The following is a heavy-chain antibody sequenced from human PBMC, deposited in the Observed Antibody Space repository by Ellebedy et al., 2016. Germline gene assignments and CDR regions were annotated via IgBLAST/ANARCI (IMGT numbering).Heavy chain of an antibody. J-gene: IGHJ6*02. Sequence: GGSLRLSCVVSGFSVSSNYMSWVRQAPGKGLEWVSAISGGVGDSTYYVDSVKGRFTISRDNSKNTLYLQMNSLRAEDTAVYYCASLQSYCISCELDVWGQGTTVTVSS. CDR3: ASLQSYCISCELDV. CDR1: GFSVSSNY. V-gene: IGHV3-66*02. D-gene: IGHD2-2*01. CDR2: ISGGVGDST.